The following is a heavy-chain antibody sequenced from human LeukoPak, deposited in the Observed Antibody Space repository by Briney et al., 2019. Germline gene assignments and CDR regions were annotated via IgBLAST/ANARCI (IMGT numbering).Heavy chain of an antibody. D-gene: IGHD3-10*01. Sequence: PGGSLRLSCTASGSTFGDYAMSWVRQAPGKGLEWVGFIRSKAYGGTTEYAASVKGRFTISRDDSKSIAYLQMNSLKTEDTAVYYCTRDPPYYYAQYYFDYWGQGTLVTVSS. J-gene: IGHJ4*02. V-gene: IGHV3-49*04. CDR1: GSTFGDYA. CDR3: TRDPPYYYAQYYFDY. CDR2: IRSKAYGGTT.